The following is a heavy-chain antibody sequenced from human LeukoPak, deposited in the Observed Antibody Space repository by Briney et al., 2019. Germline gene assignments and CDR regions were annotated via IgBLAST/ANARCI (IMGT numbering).Heavy chain of an antibody. CDR2: ISAYNGNT. Sequence: ASVKVSCKASGYTFSNYGITWVRQAPGQGLEWMGWISAYNGNTNYAQKLQGRVTMTTDTSTSTAYMELRSLRSDDTAVYYCARDSSSWSHAEYFQHWGQGTLVPVSS. V-gene: IGHV1-18*01. J-gene: IGHJ1*01. CDR1: GYTFSNYG. CDR3: ARDSSSWSHAEYFQH. D-gene: IGHD6-13*01.